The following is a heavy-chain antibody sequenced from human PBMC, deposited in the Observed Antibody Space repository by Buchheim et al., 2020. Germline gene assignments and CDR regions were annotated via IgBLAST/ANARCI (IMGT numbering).Heavy chain of an antibody. CDR1: GFTFSSYG. D-gene: IGHD2-15*01. CDR2: TSYDGGNE. J-gene: IGHJ6*02. Sequence: QVQLVESGGGVVQPGRSLRLSCAASGFTFSSYGMHWVRQVPGKGLEWVAVTSYDGGNEYYADSVKGRFTVSRDNSTNTLFLQMNSLRPEDTAVYYCAKDLGYCSGGGCYASTLYFYYYGMDVWGQGTT. CDR3: AKDLGYCSGGGCYASTLYFYYYGMDV. V-gene: IGHV3-30*18.